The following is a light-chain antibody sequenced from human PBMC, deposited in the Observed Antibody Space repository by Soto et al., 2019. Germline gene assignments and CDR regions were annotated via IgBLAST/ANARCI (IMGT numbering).Light chain of an antibody. CDR3: QQFNSWPET. CDR2: GAS. V-gene: IGKV3-15*01. J-gene: IGKJ3*01. Sequence: EIEMTQSPATLSVSPGERATLSCRASQSVSNNLAWYQQKPGQAPRLLISGASTRATGIPARFSGSGSGTEFTLAISSVQSADFAVYYCQQFNSWPETFGPGTKVDIK. CDR1: QSVSNN.